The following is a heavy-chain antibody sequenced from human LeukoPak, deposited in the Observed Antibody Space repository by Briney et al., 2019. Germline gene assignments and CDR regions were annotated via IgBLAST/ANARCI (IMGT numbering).Heavy chain of an antibody. CDR2: ISSDGSNK. CDR1: GFTFSSYG. Sequence: PGRSLRLSCAAPGFTFSSYGMHWVRQAPGKGLEWLAVISSDGSNKYYPDSVKGRFTISRDNSKNTLYLQMNSLRPEDTAVYSCAKDRDSSGWRYFDYWGQGTLVTVSS. J-gene: IGHJ4*02. CDR3: AKDRDSSGWRYFDY. V-gene: IGHV3-30*18. D-gene: IGHD6-19*01.